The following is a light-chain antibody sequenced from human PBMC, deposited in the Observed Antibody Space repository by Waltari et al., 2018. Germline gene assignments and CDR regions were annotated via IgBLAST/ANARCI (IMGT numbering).Light chain of an antibody. CDR1: KLGDKF. CDR2: QDT. Sequence: SSELTQPPSVSVSPGQTASITCSGDKLGDKFASWYQQKPGQSPGLVIYQDTKRPSAIPERFSGSNSGNTATLIISGTQTVDEAYYYCQAWDSSTAVFGTGTKVTVL. V-gene: IGLV3-1*01. J-gene: IGLJ1*01. CDR3: QAWDSSTAV.